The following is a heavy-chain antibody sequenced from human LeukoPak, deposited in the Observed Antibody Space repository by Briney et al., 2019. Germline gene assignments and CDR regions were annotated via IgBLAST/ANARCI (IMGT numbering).Heavy chain of an antibody. V-gene: IGHV1-8*01. CDR3: ARGRYYYYGMDA. CDR1: GYTFTSYD. Sequence: ASVKVSCKASGYTFTSYDINWVRQATGQGLEWMGWMNPNSGNTGYAQKFQGRVTMTRNTSISTAYMELSSLRSEDTAVFYCARGRYYYYGMDAWGQGTTVTVSS. CDR2: MNPNSGNT. J-gene: IGHJ6*02.